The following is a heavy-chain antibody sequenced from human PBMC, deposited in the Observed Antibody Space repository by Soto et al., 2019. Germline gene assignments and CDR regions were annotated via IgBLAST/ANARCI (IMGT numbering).Heavy chain of an antibody. CDR3: ASYASGYYRHSSDY. Sequence: GGSLRLSCAASPFSFSSYDMSWVRQAAGKGLEWVAVFTGSGGSAFYADSVKGRFTISRDRSTNTLFLQMSSLRVEDTAVYYCASYASGYYRHSSDYWCQGTPVTVSS. CDR2: FTGSGGSA. D-gene: IGHD3-22*01. J-gene: IGHJ4*02. CDR1: PFSFSSYD. V-gene: IGHV3-23*01.